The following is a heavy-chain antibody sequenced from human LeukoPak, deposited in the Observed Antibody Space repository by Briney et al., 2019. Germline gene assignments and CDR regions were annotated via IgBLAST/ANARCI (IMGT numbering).Heavy chain of an antibody. CDR1: GFTFSSYW. D-gene: IGHD6-6*01. Sequence: GGSLRLSCAASGFTFSSYWMSWVRQAPGKGLEWAANIKQDGSEKYYVDSVKGRFTISRDNSKNTLYLQMNSLRAEDTAVYYCARDRGPIAARDYYYYYMDVWGKGTTVTVSS. CDR3: ARDRGPIAARDYYYYYMDV. J-gene: IGHJ6*03. CDR2: IKQDGSEK. V-gene: IGHV3-7*01.